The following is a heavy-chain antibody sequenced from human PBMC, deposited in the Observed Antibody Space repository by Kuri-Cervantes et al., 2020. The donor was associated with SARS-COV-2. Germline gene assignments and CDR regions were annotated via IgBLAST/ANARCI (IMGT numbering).Heavy chain of an antibody. D-gene: IGHD2-2*01. J-gene: IGHJ4*02. V-gene: IGHV3-30*19. CDR3: ASEMENGPGDGLVVPAAIDY. CDR1: GFTFSSYG. CDR2: IWYDGSNK. Sequence: GESLKISCAASGFTFSSYGMHWVRQAPGKGREWVAVIWYDGSNKYYADSVKGRFTISRDNSKNTLYLQMNSLRAEDTAVYYCASEMENGPGDGLVVPAAIDYWGQGTLVTVSS.